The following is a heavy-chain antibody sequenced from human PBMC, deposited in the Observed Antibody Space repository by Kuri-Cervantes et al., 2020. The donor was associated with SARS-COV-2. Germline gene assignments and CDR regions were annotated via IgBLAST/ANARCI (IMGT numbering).Heavy chain of an antibody. V-gene: IGHV4-34*01. Sequence: SQTLSLTCAVYGGSFSGYYWSWTRQSPGKGLEWIGEINHSGSTNYNPPLKSRVTISLETSKNQFSLNLSSVTAADTAVYYCARGEWDVVLDWGQGTLVTVSS. D-gene: IGHD1-26*01. CDR1: GGSFSGYY. CDR2: INHSGST. J-gene: IGHJ4*02. CDR3: ARGEWDVVLD.